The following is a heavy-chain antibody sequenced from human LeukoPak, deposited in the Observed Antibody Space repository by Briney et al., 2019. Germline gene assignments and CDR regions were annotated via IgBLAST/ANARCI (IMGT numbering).Heavy chain of an antibody. CDR3: ASLVYCSSTSCYPFDY. CDR2: ISSSSSTI. V-gene: IGHV3-48*01. D-gene: IGHD2-2*01. CDR1: GFTFSSYS. Sequence: GGSLRLSCAASGFTFSSYSMNWVRQAPGKGLEWVSYISSSSSTIYYADSVKGRFTISRDNAKNSLYLQMNSLRAEDTAVYYCASLVYCSSTSCYPFDYWGQGTLVTVSS. J-gene: IGHJ4*02.